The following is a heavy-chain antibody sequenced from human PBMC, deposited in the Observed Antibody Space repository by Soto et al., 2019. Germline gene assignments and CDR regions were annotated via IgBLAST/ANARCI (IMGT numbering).Heavy chain of an antibody. Sequence: VGSLRLSCAASGFTVSSNYMSWVRQAPGKGLEWVSVIYSGGSTYYADSVKGRFTISRDNSKNTLYLQMNSLRAEDTAVYYCARDLWPHGAFDICGQGTMVTVSS. V-gene: IGHV3-53*01. CDR1: GFTVSSNY. CDR3: ARDLWPHGAFDI. CDR2: IYSGGST. D-gene: IGHD3-10*01. J-gene: IGHJ3*02.